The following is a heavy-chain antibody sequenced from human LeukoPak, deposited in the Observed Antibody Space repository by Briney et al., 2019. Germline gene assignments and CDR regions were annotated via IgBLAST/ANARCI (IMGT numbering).Heavy chain of an antibody. CDR1: GYTFTRYG. V-gene: IGHV1-18*01. D-gene: IGHD6-19*01. Sequence: GASVKVSCKASGYTFTRYGISWVRQAPGQGLEWMGWISAYNGNTNYAQKLQGRVTMTTETSTSTAYMELGSLRSDDTAVYYCARDYSRGDPDYWGQGTLVTVSS. J-gene: IGHJ4*02. CDR2: ISAYNGNT. CDR3: ARDYSRGDPDY.